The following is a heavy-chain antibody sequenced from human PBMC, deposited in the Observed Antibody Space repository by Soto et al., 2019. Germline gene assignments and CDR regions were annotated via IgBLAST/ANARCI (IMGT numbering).Heavy chain of an antibody. J-gene: IGHJ4*02. Sequence: SETLSLTCAVSGGSISSGGYSWSWIRQPPGKGLEWIGYMYHSGSTYYNPSLKSRVTISIDRSKNQFSLLVNSVTAADTAVYYCARSPEATVTAFDYWGQGTLVTV. CDR1: GGSISSGGYS. D-gene: IGHD4-17*01. V-gene: IGHV4-30-2*01. CDR2: MYHSGST. CDR3: ARSPEATVTAFDY.